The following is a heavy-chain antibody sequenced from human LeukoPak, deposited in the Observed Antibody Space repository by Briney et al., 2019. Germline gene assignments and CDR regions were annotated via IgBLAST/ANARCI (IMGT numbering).Heavy chain of an antibody. D-gene: IGHD2-15*01. CDR2: INSDGSST. CDR3: ARGGFCSGGSCPVDYYYYMDV. CDR1: GFTFSNYW. V-gene: IGHV3-74*01. J-gene: IGHJ6*03. Sequence: PGGSLRLSCAASGFTFSNYWMHWVRQAPGKGLVWVSRINSDGSSTSYADSVKGRFTISRDNAKNTLYLQLNSLRAEDTAVYYCARGGFCSGGSCPVDYYYYMDVWGKGTTVTVSS.